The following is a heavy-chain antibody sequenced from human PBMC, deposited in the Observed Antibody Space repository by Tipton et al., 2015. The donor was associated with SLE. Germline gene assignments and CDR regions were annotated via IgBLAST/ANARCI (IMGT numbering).Heavy chain of an antibody. CDR2: INYSGST. V-gene: IGHV4-59*12. CDR1: GGSIRSDY. D-gene: IGHD3-9*01. Sequence: TLSLTCTVSGGSIRSDYWNWIRQPPGKGLEWIGYINYSGSTNYNPSLKSRVTISVDTSKNQFSLKLSSVTAADTAVYYCAREGAVLRYFDWLEADAFDIWGQGTMVTVSS. CDR3: AREGAVLRYFDWLEADAFDI. J-gene: IGHJ3*02.